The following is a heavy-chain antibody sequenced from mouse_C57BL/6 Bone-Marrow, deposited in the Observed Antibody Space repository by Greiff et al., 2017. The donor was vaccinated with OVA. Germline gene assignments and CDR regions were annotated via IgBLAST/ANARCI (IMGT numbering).Heavy chain of an antibody. D-gene: IGHD1-1*01. CDR2: IYPGSGST. CDR1: GYTFTSYW. Sequence: QVQLQQPGAELVKPGASVKMSCKASGYTFTSYWITWVKQRPGQGLEWIGDIYPGSGSTNYNEKFKSKATLTVDTSSSTAYMQLSSLTSEDSAVYYCARLPYYDGSRYDWYFDVWGTGTTVTVSS. V-gene: IGHV1-55*01. J-gene: IGHJ1*03. CDR3: ARLPYYDGSRYDWYFDV.